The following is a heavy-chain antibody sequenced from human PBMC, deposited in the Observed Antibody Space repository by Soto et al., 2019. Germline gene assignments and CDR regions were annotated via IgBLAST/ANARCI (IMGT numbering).Heavy chain of an antibody. V-gene: IGHV3-13*01. Sequence: PGGSLRLSCAASGFTFSSYDMHWVRQATGKGLEWVSAIGTAGDTYYPGSVKGRFTISRENAKNSLYLQMNSLRAEDTAVYYCARSVHRFRYFDWGFDPWGQGTLVTVSS. CDR2: IGTAGDT. D-gene: IGHD3-9*01. J-gene: IGHJ5*02. CDR1: GFTFSSYD. CDR3: ARSVHRFRYFDWGFDP.